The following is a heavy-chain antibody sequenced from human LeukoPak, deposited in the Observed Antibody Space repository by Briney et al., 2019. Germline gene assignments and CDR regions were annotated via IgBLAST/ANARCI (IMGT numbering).Heavy chain of an antibody. CDR2: ISGSGEST. CDR1: GFTFSTYA. Sequence: GGSLRLSCAASGFTFSTYAMSWVRQAPGKGLEWVSGISGSGESTYYADSVKGRFTISRDNSKNTLYLQMNSLRAENTAVYYCAKHVCGSYCSLDIWGQGTMVTVSS. J-gene: IGHJ3*02. CDR3: AKHVCGSYCSLDI. D-gene: IGHD1-26*01. V-gene: IGHV3-23*01.